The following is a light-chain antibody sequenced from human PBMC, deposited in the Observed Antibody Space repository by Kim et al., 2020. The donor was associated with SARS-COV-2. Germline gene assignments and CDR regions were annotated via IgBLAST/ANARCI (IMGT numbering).Light chain of an antibody. CDR2: DAS. Sequence: DIQMTQSPSSLTASVGDRVTITCQASRDISNNLNWYQQKPGKAPKVLIYDASNVHTGVSSRFSGSGSGTDFTFTITSLQPEDVATYYCQQFDNLSLAFGGGTEVDIK. CDR1: RDISNN. J-gene: IGKJ4*01. CDR3: QQFDNLSLA. V-gene: IGKV1-33*01.